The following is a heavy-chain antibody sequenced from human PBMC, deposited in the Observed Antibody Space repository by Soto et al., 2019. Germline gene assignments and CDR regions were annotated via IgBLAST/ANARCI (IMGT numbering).Heavy chain of an antibody. CDR1: GDSISSSSVT. J-gene: IGHJ5*01. D-gene: IGHD1-26*01. CDR3: VSPIGNSWLDF. Sequence: PSQTLSLTCAISGDSISSSSVTWNWIRQSPSRGLEWLGRTYYRSKWYNDYAESVKSRITINPDTYKKQLSLQLNSVNPEEADVYFGVSPIGNSWLDFCRQGTLVTGSP. V-gene: IGHV6-1*01. CDR2: TYYRSKWYN.